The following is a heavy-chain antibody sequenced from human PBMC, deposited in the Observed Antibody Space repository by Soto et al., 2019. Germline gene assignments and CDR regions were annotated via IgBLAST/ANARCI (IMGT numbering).Heavy chain of an antibody. CDR3: ARATGLRLGELSSGGYYYYGMDV. CDR2: IYYSGST. CDR1: GGSVSSGSYY. Sequence: PSETLSLTSTVSGGSVSSGSYYWSWIRQPPGKGLEWIGYIYYSGSTNYNPSLKSRVTISVDTSKNQFSLKLSSVTAADTAVYYCARATGLRLGELSSGGYYYYGMDVWGQGTTVTVSS. V-gene: IGHV4-61*01. J-gene: IGHJ6*02. D-gene: IGHD3-16*02.